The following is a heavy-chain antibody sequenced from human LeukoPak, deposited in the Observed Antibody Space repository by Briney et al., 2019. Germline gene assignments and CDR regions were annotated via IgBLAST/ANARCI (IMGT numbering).Heavy chain of an antibody. Sequence: GGSLRLSCAASGFTFSDYYMSWIRQAPGKGLEWVSYISSSGSTIYYADSVKGRFTISRDNAKNSLYLQMNSLRAEDTAVYYCARDIYCSGGSCYSRLDYYYYGMDVWGQGTTVTVSS. V-gene: IGHV3-11*01. J-gene: IGHJ6*02. CDR2: ISSSGSTI. CDR3: ARDIYCSGGSCYSRLDYYYYGMDV. D-gene: IGHD2-15*01. CDR1: GFTFSDYY.